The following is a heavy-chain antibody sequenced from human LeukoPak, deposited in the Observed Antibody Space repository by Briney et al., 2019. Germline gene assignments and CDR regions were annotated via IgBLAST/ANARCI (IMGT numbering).Heavy chain of an antibody. Sequence: GESLKISCKGSGYSFTNYWIARVRQLPGKGLEWMGIIYPHDSDIRYSPPFQGQVTISADKSISTAYLQWSSLKASDTAMYYCARMIGLGEVSPYFDYWGQGTLVTVSS. V-gene: IGHV5-51*01. D-gene: IGHD3-16*02. CDR3: ARMIGLGEVSPYFDY. CDR2: IYPHDSDI. CDR1: GYSFTNYW. J-gene: IGHJ4*02.